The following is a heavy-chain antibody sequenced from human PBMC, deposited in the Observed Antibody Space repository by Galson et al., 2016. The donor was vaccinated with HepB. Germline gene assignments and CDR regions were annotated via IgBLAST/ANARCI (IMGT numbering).Heavy chain of an antibody. Sequence: SVKVSCKASGYTFNTYAVHWLRQAPGQRLEWMGWINTGNGHTKYSQKFQGRVTIAGDTSASTAYMELSSLRSEDTAVYYCARELTGGYFDYWGQGTLVTVSS. D-gene: IGHD1-1*01. CDR1: GYTFNTYA. J-gene: IGHJ4*02. V-gene: IGHV1-3*04. CDR2: INTGNGHT. CDR3: ARELTGGYFDY.